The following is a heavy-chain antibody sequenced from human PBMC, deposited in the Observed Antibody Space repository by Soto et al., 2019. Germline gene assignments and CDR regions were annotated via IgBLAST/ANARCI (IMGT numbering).Heavy chain of an antibody. CDR1: GYTFTNYC. V-gene: IGHV5-51*01. Sequence: GESLKISCKGSGYTFTNYCTAWLRQMPGKGLEWVGTIWPCDSDTRYSPSFQGQVTISADKSTNTAYLQWSSLKASDTAKYFCARPLLSSGWSFFAFWGQGTQVTVSS. D-gene: IGHD6-13*01. CDR2: IWPCDSDT. J-gene: IGHJ4*02. CDR3: ARPLLSSGWSFFAF.